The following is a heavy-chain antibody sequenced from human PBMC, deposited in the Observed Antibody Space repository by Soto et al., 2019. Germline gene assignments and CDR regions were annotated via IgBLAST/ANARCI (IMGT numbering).Heavy chain of an antibody. CDR2: IYYSGST. J-gene: IGHJ6*02. D-gene: IGHD2-15*01. V-gene: IGHV4-31*03. CDR3: ARGPGYCSGGSCYRRRSYYYDGMDV. CDR1: GGSISSGGYY. Sequence: HVQLQESGPGLVKPSQTLSLTCTVSGGSISSGGYYWSWIRQHPGKGLEWIGYIYYSGSTYYNPSLKSRVTISVDTSKNQVSLKLSSVTAADTAVHYGARGPGYCSGGSCYRRRSYYYDGMDVWGQGTTVTVSS.